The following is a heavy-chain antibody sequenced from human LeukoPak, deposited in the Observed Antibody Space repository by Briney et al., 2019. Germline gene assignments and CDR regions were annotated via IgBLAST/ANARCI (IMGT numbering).Heavy chain of an antibody. CDR3: ARGRRYSSSRYFDY. V-gene: IGHV4-34*01. CDR1: GGSFSGYY. J-gene: IGHJ4*02. CDR2: INHSGST. D-gene: IGHD6-6*01. Sequence: PSETLSLTCAVYGGSFSGYYWSWIRQPPGKGLEWIGEINHSGSTSYNPSLKSRVTISVDTSKNQFSLKLSSVTAADTAVYYCARGRRYSSSRYFDYWGQGTLVTVSS.